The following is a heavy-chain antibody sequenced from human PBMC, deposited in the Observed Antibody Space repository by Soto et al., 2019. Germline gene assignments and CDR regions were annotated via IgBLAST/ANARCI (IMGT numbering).Heavy chain of an antibody. CDR2: IYYTGKT. CDR1: GDYIHVGGYY. V-gene: IGHV4-31*03. CDR3: ATVVIPGTRHTDFDS. D-gene: IGHD2-21*01. J-gene: IGHJ5*01. Sequence: SETLSLTCSVSGDYIHVGGYYWTWIRQRPGKGLEWMGYIYYTGKTYYNPSLESRLTMSVDRSKNQFSLRLTSVTAADTAVYYCATVVIPGTRHTDFDSRGQGVSVTVSS.